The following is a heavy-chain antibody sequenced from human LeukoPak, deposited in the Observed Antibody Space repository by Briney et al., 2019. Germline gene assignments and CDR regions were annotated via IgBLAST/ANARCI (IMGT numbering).Heavy chain of an antibody. D-gene: IGHD2-2*01. CDR2: IYTSGST. CDR3: ARGGASTTSDYYYYYYGMDV. J-gene: IGHJ6*02. V-gene: IGHV4-4*07. Sequence: SETLSLTCTVSGGSIGSYYWSWIRQPAGKGLEWIGRIYTSGSTNYNPSLKSRVTMSLDTSKNQFSLKLSSVTAADTAVYYCARGGASTTSDYYYYYYGMDVWGQGTTVTVSS. CDR1: GGSIGSYY.